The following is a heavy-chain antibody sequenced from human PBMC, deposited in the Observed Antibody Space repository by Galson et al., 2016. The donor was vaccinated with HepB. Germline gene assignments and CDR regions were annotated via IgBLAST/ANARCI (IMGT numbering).Heavy chain of an antibody. V-gene: IGHV3-21*01. D-gene: IGHD3/OR15-3a*01. CDR3: ARDGLRGRWRLGGMDV. CDR1: GFSFSSYS. J-gene: IGHJ6*02. Sequence: SLRLSCAASGFSFSSYSMNWVRQAPGKGLEWVSSISSSSSYIYYADSVKGRFTISRDNAKHSRYLQMNSLRAEDTAVYYCARDGLRGRWRLGGMDVWGQGTTVTVSS. CDR2: ISSSSSYI.